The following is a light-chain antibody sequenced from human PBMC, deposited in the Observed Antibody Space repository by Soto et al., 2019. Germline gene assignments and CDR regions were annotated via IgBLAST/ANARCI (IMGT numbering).Light chain of an antibody. CDR3: QQYVPSPETCT. V-gene: IGKV3-20*01. CDR2: GTS. Sequence: EIVLTQSPGTLSLSPGERATLSCRASQSVSNSYLAWYQQKRGQAPRLLLYGTSSRATGIPDRFSGSGSGTDFTLTIRRLEPEDFAVYFCQQYVPSPETCTFGQGTKV. J-gene: IGKJ1*01. CDR1: QSVSNSY.